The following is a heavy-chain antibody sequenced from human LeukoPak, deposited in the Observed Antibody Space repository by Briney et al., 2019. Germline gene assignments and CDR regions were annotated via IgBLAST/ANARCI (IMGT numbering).Heavy chain of an antibody. Sequence: ASVKVSCKASGGTFSSYAISWVRQAPGQGLEWMGGIIPIFGTANYAQKFQGRVTITADESTSTAYMELSSLRSEDTAVYYCARELRDGYNEGGFDYWGQGTLVTVSS. D-gene: IGHD5-24*01. CDR3: ARELRDGYNEGGFDY. CDR2: IIPIFGTA. J-gene: IGHJ4*02. CDR1: GGTFSSYA. V-gene: IGHV1-69*01.